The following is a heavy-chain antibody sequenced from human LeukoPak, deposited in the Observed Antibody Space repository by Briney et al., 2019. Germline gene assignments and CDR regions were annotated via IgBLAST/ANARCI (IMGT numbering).Heavy chain of an antibody. CDR3: ARGRDGFDY. J-gene: IGHJ4*02. V-gene: IGHV3-21*01. CDR1: GFTFSDYS. CDR2: ISSSSSYI. Sequence: GGSLRLSCAASGFTFSDYSMNWVRQAPGKGLEWVSSISSSSSYISYADSLKGRFTISRDNAKNSLYLQMNSLRAEDTAVYYCARGRDGFDYWGQGTLVTVSS. D-gene: IGHD5-24*01.